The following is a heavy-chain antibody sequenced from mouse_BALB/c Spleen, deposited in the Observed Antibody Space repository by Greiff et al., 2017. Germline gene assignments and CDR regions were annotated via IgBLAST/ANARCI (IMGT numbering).Heavy chain of an antibody. D-gene: IGHD2-3*01. CDR3: ARKGWGYAMDY. V-gene: IGHV2-2*02. CDR2: IWSGGST. J-gene: IGHJ4*01. CDR1: GFSLTSYG. Sequence: QVQLKQSGPGLVQPSQSLSITCTVSGFSLTSYGVHWVRQSPGKGLEWLGVIWSGGSTDYNAAFISRLSISKDNSKSQVFFKMNSLQANDTAIYYCARKGWGYAMDYWGQGTSVTVSS.